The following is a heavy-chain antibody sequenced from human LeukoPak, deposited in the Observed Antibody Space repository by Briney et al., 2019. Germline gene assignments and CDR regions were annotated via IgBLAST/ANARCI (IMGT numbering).Heavy chain of an antibody. J-gene: IGHJ4*02. CDR3: TKRGTVTTFGHCDF. D-gene: IGHD4-17*01. CDR1: GFTFSSYA. Sequence: HPGGSLRLSCAASGFTFSSYAMSWVRQAPGKGLEWVSTISDNGRSTYYADSVKGRFTISRDNSKNTLYLQMNSLRAEDTAVYYCTKRGTVTTFGHCDFWGQGTLVTVSS. CDR2: ISDNGRST. V-gene: IGHV3-23*01.